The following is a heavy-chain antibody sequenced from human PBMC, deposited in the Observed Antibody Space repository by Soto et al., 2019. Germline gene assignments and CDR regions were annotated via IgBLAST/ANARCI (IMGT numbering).Heavy chain of an antibody. Sequence: GGSLRLSCAASGFTFSSYAMSWVRQAPGKGLEWVSAISGSGGSTYYADSVKGRFTISRDNSKNTLYLQMNSLRAEDTAVYYGAKGERRVPAADAFDIWGQGTMVTVSS. CDR2: ISGSGGST. J-gene: IGHJ3*02. D-gene: IGHD2-2*01. V-gene: IGHV3-23*01. CDR1: GFTFSSYA. CDR3: AKGERRVPAADAFDI.